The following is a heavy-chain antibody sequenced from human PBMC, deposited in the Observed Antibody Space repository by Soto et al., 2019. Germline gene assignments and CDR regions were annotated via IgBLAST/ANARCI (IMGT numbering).Heavy chain of an antibody. CDR1: GFTFTDHW. D-gene: IGHD3-10*01. CDR3: ARGVRGHYGKDV. J-gene: IGHJ6*02. V-gene: IGHV3-74*01. Sequence: EVQLVESGGGLVQPGGSLRLSCVASGFTFTDHWMHWVRQAPGKGLMWVSRISSDGRTNYADSVKGRFTISRDNAKNTLYLQMNSLRVEDTALYYCARGVRGHYGKDVWGQGTTVTVSS. CDR2: ISSDGRT.